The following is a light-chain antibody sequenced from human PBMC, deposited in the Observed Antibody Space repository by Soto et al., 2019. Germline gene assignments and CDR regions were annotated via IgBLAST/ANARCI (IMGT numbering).Light chain of an antibody. CDR3: QQYYSTPL. J-gene: IGKJ2*01. V-gene: IGKV4-1*01. CDR1: QSVLYSSSNKNY. CDR2: WAS. Sequence: DIVMTQSPDSLAVSLGERATINCKSSQSVLYSSSNKNYLAWYQQKPGQPPKLLIYWASTRESGVPDRFSGCGSGTDLTLTISSLQAEDVAVYYCQQYYSTPLFGQGTKLEIK.